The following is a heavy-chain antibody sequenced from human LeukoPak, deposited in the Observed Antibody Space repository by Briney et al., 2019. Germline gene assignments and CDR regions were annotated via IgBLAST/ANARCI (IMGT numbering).Heavy chain of an antibody. D-gene: IGHD5-12*01. J-gene: IGHJ1*01. CDR1: GGSISSYY. CDR3: ARAECGDGYREFQH. V-gene: IGHV4-34*01. CDR2: INHSGST. Sequence: SETLSLTCTVSGGSISSYYWSRIRQPPGKGLEWIGEINHSGSTNYNPSLKSRVTISVDTSKNQFSLKLSSVTAADTAVYYCARAECGDGYREFQHWGQGTLVTVSS.